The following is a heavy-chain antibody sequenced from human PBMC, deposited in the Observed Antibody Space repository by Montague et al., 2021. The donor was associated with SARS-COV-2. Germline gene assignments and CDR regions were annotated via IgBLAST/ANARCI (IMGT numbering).Heavy chain of an antibody. D-gene: IGHD2-15*01. CDR2: INHSGST. V-gene: IGHV4-34*01. Sequence: SETLSLTRALYGGSFSGYYWYWIRQPPGKGLEWIGEINHSGSTNXNPSLKSRVTISVDTSKNQFSLKLSSVTAADTAVYYCARGPVDDNCSGGSCYSRYYYGIDRGGQGTTGPGS. CDR3: ARGPVDDNCSGGSCYSRYYYGIDR. CDR1: GGSFSGYY. J-gene: IGHJ6*02.